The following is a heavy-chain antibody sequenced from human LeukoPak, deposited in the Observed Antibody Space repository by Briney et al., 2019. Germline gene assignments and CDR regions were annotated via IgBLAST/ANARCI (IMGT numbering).Heavy chain of an antibody. CDR3: ARGHWTLGFDSTRWYWIDY. J-gene: IGHJ4*02. D-gene: IGHD6-13*01. CDR1: GFTFSSYP. V-gene: IGHV3-30*14. Sequence: GGSLRLSYEASGFTFSSYPIHWVRQAPGKGLDWVTVISHDGTNSYYADSVKGRFTISRGNSQNTLYLQMNSLRGDDTAVYYCARGHWTLGFDSTRWYWIDYWGQGTLVAVSS. CDR2: ISHDGTNS.